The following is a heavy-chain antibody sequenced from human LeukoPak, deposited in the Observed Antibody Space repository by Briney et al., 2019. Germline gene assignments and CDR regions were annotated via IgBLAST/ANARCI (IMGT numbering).Heavy chain of an antibody. J-gene: IGHJ5*02. V-gene: IGHV4-34*01. CDR3: ARHQFSGNNNWFGP. CDR2: INHSGST. D-gene: IGHD1-26*01. Sequence: SETLSLTCAVYGGSFSGYYWSWIRQPPGKGLEWIGEINHSGSTNYNPSLKSRVTISVDTSKNQFSLKLSSVTAADTAVYYCARHQFSGNNNWFGPWGRGTLVTVPT. CDR1: GGSFSGYY.